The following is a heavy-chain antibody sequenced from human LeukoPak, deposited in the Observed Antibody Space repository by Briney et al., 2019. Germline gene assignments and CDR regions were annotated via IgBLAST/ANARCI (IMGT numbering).Heavy chain of an antibody. CDR1: GGSISSSSYY. V-gene: IGHV4-39*01. J-gene: IGHJ4*02. CDR2: IYYSGST. Sequence: SETLSLTCTVSGGSISSSSYYWGWIRQPPGKGLEWIGSIYYSGSTYYNPSLKSRVTISVDTSKNQFSLKLSSVTAADTAVYYCARQSPQLVPTFDYWGQGTLVTVSS. D-gene: IGHD6-13*01. CDR3: ARQSPQLVPTFDY.